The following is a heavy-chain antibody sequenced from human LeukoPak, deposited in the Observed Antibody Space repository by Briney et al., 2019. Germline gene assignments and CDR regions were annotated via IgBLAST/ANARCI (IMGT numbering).Heavy chain of an antibody. V-gene: IGHV3-23*01. J-gene: IGHJ4*02. Sequence: GGSLRLSCAASGVTFSSYAMSWVRQAPGKGLEWVSAISGSGGSTYYADSVKGRFTISRDNSKNTLYLQMNSLRVEDTALYYCASRSGGDYPYFDYWGQGTLVTVSS. CDR2: ISGSGGST. CDR3: ASRSGGDYPYFDY. D-gene: IGHD4-17*01. CDR1: GVTFSSYA.